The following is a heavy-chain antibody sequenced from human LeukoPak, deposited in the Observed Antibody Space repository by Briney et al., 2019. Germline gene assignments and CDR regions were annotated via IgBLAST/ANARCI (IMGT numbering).Heavy chain of an antibody. CDR3: ARDSAAAAVYYFDY. D-gene: IGHD6-13*01. CDR1: GFIFSNYA. J-gene: IGHJ4*02. Sequence: QPGRSLRLSCAASGFIFSNYAMHWVRQTPGEGLVWVAVISTDGRDKHYADSVKGRFTISRDNSKSTLYLQMNSLRAEDTAVYYCARDSAAAAVYYFDYWGQGTLVTVSS. CDR2: ISTDGRDK. V-gene: IGHV3-30*04.